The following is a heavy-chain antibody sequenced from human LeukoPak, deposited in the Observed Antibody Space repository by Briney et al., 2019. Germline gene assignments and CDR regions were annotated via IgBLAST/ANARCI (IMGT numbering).Heavy chain of an antibody. V-gene: IGHV3-15*01. J-gene: IGHJ4*02. CDR1: GFTFSNAW. CDR2: IKSKTDGGTT. Sequence: GGSLRPSCAASGFTFSNAWMSWVRQAPGKGLEWVGRIKSKTDGGTTDYAAPVKGRFTISRDDSKNTLYLQMNSLKTEDTAVYYCTTSVRPTSPFYYYDSSGYYYWGQGTLVTVSS. CDR3: TTSVRPTSPFYYYDSSGYYY. D-gene: IGHD3-22*01.